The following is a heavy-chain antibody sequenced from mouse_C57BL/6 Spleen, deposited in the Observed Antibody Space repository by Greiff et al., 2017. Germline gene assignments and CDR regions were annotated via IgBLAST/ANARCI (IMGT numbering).Heavy chain of an antibody. J-gene: IGHJ2*01. CDR1: GYTFTSYW. D-gene: IGHD3-2*02. CDR2: INPSNGGT. V-gene: IGHV1-53*01. Sequence: QVQLQQPGTELVKPGASVKLSCKASGYTFTSYWMHWVKQRPGQGLEWIGNINPSNGGTTYNEKFKSKATLTVDKSSSTAYMQLSSLTSEASAVYYCARSSSEGYFDYWGQGTTLTVAS. CDR3: ARSSSEGYFDY.